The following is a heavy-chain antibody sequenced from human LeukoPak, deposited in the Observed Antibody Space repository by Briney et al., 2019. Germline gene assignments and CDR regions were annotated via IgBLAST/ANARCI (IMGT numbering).Heavy chain of an antibody. V-gene: IGHV3-15*01. CDR1: GFTFSNAW. D-gene: IGHD6-6*01. CDR3: TTGSSYKYYYMDV. CDR2: IKSKTDGGTT. Sequence: GGSLRLSCAASGFTFSNAWMSWVRQAPGKGLEWVGRIKSKTDGGTTDYAAPVKGRFTISRDDSKNTLYLQMNSLKTEDTAVYYCTTGSSYKYYYMDVWGKGTTVTVSS. J-gene: IGHJ6*03.